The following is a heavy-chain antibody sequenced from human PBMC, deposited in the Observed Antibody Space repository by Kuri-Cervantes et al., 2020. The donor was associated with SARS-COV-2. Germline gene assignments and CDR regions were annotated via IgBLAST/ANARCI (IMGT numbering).Heavy chain of an antibody. CDR1: GGSISSGGYS. J-gene: IGHJ4*02. CDR2: IYHSGST. CDR3: ARVDSSLTIDY. D-gene: IGHD6-13*01. Sequence: LRLSCAVSGGSISSGGYSWSWIRQPPGKGLEWIGYIYHSGSTYSNPSLKSRVTLSADRSKNQFSLNLTSVTAADTAVYYCARVDSSLTIDYWGQGTLVTVSS. V-gene: IGHV4-30-2*01.